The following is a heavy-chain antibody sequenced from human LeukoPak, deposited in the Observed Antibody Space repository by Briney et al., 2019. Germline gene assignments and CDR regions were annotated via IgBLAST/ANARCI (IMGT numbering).Heavy chain of an antibody. CDR1: GASISGHY. CDR3: ARRFDTYYGLDV. J-gene: IGHJ6*02. D-gene: IGHD3-9*01. Sequence: SETLSLTCTVSGASISGHYWTWIRQPPGKGLEWIGYIYDSGSPHYNPSLKSRVNLSVDSSKKQFSLRLSSVTAADTAVYFCARRFDTYYGLDVWGQGTTVIVSS. V-gene: IGHV4-59*08. CDR2: IYDSGSP.